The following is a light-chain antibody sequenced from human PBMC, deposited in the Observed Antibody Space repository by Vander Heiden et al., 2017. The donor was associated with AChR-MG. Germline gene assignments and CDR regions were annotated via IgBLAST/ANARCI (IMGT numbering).Light chain of an antibody. J-gene: IGKJ1*01. CDR3: HQYYSIPT. V-gene: IGKV4-1*01. CDR1: QSILYSSNNKNY. Sequence: DIVMTQSPDSLAVSPGERATINCKSSQSILYSSNNKNYLTWYQQKPGQPPKLLIYWASTRESGVPDRFSGSGSGTDFTLTISSLQAEDVAVYYCHQYYSIPTFGQGTKVEIK. CDR2: WAS.